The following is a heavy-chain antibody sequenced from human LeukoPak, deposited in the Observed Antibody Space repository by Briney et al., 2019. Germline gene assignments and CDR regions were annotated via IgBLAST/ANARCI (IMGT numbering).Heavy chain of an antibody. CDR3: AKTKYGSGYYFDY. CDR1: GFTFSSYA. Sequence: GASLRLSCAASGFTFSSYAMSWVRQAPGKGLEWVSAVSGSGGSTYYADSVKGRFTISRDNSKNTLYLQMNSLRAEDTAVYNCAKTKYGSGYYFDYWGQGTLVTVSS. J-gene: IGHJ4*02. V-gene: IGHV3-23*01. CDR2: VSGSGGST. D-gene: IGHD6-19*01.